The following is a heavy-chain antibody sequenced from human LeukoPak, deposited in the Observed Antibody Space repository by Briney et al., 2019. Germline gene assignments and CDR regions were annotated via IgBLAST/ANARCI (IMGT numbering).Heavy chain of an antibody. J-gene: IGHJ3*02. Sequence: AETLSLTCTVSGGSISSYYWSWIRQPPGKGLEWIGYIYYTGSTNYNPSLESRVTISVDRSKNQFSLELSSVTAADTAVYYCARDRRTSSTPYDAFDIWGQGTLVTVSS. D-gene: IGHD6-13*01. CDR3: ARDRRTSSTPYDAFDI. CDR2: IYYTGST. V-gene: IGHV4-59*01. CDR1: GGSISSYY.